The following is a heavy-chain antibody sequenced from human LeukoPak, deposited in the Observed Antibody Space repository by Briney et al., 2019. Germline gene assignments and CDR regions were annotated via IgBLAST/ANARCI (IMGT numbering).Heavy chain of an antibody. D-gene: IGHD1-14*01. Sequence: GSLRLSCVGSGFTFSSYWTTWVRQAPGKGLEWVANINQDGSEENYVDSARGRFTISRDNARNSLFLQMNSLRAEDTAVYHCARGQTPCPRTCLDYWGQGTLVTVSS. CDR3: ARGQTPCPRTCLDY. CDR2: INQDGSEE. V-gene: IGHV3-7*04. J-gene: IGHJ4*02. CDR1: GFTFSSYW.